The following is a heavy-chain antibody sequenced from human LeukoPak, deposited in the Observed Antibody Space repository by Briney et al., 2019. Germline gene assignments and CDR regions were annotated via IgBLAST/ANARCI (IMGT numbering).Heavy chain of an antibody. CDR1: GYTFTGYY. J-gene: IGHJ6*03. D-gene: IGHD1-26*01. CDR3: ARGPLAGIVGATQPYYYYYYMDV. V-gene: IGHV1-2*02. CDR2: INPNSGGT. Sequence: ASVKVSCKASGYTFTGYYMHWVRQAPGQGLEWMGWINPNSGGTNYAQKFQGRVTMTRDTSISTAYMELSRLRSDDTAVYYCARGPLAGIVGATQPYYYYYYMDVWGKGTTVTISS.